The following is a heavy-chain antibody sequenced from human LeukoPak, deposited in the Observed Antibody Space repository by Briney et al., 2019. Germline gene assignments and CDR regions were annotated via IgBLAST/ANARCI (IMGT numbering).Heavy chain of an antibody. V-gene: IGHV3-74*01. D-gene: IGHD3-22*01. Sequence: GGSLRLSCGASGFTFGNHWMHWVRQAPGKGLVWVSRINREGSYTNYADSVKGRFTISRDNAKNTMYLQMNSLRAEDTAVYYCARGRTYYYDSSGSVNAFDIWGQGTMVTVSS. J-gene: IGHJ3*02. CDR3: ARGRTYYYDSSGSVNAFDI. CDR1: GFTFGNHW. CDR2: INREGSYT.